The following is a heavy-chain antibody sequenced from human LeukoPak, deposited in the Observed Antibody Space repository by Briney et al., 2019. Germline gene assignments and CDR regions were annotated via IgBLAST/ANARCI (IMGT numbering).Heavy chain of an antibody. V-gene: IGHV3-23*01. CDR1: GFTFNNYA. Sequence: GGSLRLSCAASGFTFNNYATSWVRQAPGKGPEWVSAVTGSGGDTFYEDSVKGRFTISRDNSKNTLSLQMNSLRVEDTALYYCAKSRAAATTLLFDYWGQGTLVTVSS. CDR3: AKSRAAATTLLFDY. J-gene: IGHJ4*02. D-gene: IGHD6-13*01. CDR2: VTGSGGDT.